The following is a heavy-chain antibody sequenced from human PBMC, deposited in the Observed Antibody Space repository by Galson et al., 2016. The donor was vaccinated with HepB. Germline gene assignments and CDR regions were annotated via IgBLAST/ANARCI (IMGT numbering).Heavy chain of an antibody. Sequence: QSGAEVKKPGESLRISCKGSGYSFTNYWINWVRQMPGKGLEWMGRIDPSGSSTNYSPSFQGHVTIYVDKSISTAYLQWSSLKASDTAMYYCARGLTIFGVVNDAFDIWGQGTMVTVSS. D-gene: IGHD3-3*01. CDR2: IDPSGSST. V-gene: IGHV5-10-1*01. J-gene: IGHJ3*02. CDR1: GYSFTNYW. CDR3: ARGLTIFGVVNDAFDI.